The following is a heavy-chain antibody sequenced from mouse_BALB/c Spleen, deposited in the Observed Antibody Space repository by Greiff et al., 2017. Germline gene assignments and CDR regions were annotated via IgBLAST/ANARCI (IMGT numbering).Heavy chain of an antibody. CDR2: IYPYNGGT. D-gene: IGHD2-1*01. J-gene: IGHJ4*01. Sequence: VQLKQSGPELVKPGASVKISCKASGYTFPDYNMHWVKQSHGKSLEWIGYIYPYNGGTGYNQKFKSKATLTVYNSSSTAYMELRSLTSEDSAVYYCARCGNLYAMDYWGQGTSVTVSS. CDR1: GYTFPDYN. V-gene: IGHV1S29*02. CDR3: ARCGNLYAMDY.